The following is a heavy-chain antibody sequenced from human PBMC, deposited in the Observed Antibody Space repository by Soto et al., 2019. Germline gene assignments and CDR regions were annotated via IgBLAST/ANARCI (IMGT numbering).Heavy chain of an antibody. CDR3: ARGSSGYWPAFDI. J-gene: IGHJ3*02. V-gene: IGHV4-31*03. Sequence: PSETLSLTFTGSGGSISSGGYYWSWIRQHPGKGLEWIGYIYYSGSTYYNPSLKSRVTISVDTSKNQFSLKLSSVTAADTAVYYCARGSSGYWPAFDIWGQGTMVTVSS. CDR1: GGSISSGGYY. D-gene: IGHD3-22*01. CDR2: IYYSGST.